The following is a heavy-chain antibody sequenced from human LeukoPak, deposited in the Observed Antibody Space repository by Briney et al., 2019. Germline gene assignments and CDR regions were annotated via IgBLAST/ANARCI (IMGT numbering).Heavy chain of an antibody. Sequence: GASVKVSCKASGGTFSSYAISWVRQAPGQGLEWMGGIIPIFGTANYAQKFQGRVTITADESTSTAYMELSSLRSEDTAVYYCARDYDSSGSLDHWGQGTLVTVSS. J-gene: IGHJ4*02. CDR2: IIPIFGTA. V-gene: IGHV1-69*13. D-gene: IGHD3-22*01. CDR1: GGTFSSYA. CDR3: ARDYDSSGSLDH.